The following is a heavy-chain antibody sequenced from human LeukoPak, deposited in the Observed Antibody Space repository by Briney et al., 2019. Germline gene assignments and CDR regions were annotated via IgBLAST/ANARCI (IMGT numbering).Heavy chain of an antibody. CDR1: GFTFNYE. Sequence: GGSLRLSCAGSGFTFNYEMNWVRQAPEKGLEWASYISSSGSTIRYADSVKGRFTISRDNAKNSLSLQMNSLRAEDTAIYFCARDKGSGWSILDYWGQGSLVTVSS. V-gene: IGHV3-48*03. D-gene: IGHD6-19*01. CDR3: ARDKGSGWSILDY. CDR2: ISSSGSTI. J-gene: IGHJ4*02.